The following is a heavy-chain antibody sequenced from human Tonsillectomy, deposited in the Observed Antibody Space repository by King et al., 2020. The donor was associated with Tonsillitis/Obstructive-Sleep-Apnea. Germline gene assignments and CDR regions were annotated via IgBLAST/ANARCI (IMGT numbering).Heavy chain of an antibody. CDR3: AREPENYYGMDV. CDR1: GFTFSIYE. CDR2: ISSSDSTK. Sequence: EVQLVESGGGLVQPGGSLRLSCAASGFTFSIYEMNWVRQAPGKGLEWVSYISSSDSTKYYADSVKGRFTISRDNAKNSLYPQLNSLRVEDTAVYYCAREPENYYGMDVWGQGTTVTVSS. V-gene: IGHV3-48*03. J-gene: IGHJ6*02.